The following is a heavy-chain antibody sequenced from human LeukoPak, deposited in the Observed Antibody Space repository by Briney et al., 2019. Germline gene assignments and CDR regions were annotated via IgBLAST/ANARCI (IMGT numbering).Heavy chain of an antibody. Sequence: SETLSLTCTVSGGSISSGGYYWSWIRQPPGKGLEWIGYIYHSGSTYYNPSLKSRVTISVDRSKNQFSLKLSSVTAADTAVYYCARDLGPHRYCSSTSCYSAGPWGQGTLVTVSS. D-gene: IGHD2-2*01. CDR2: IYHSGST. V-gene: IGHV4-30-2*01. CDR3: ARDLGPHRYCSSTSCYSAGP. CDR1: GGSISSGGYY. J-gene: IGHJ5*02.